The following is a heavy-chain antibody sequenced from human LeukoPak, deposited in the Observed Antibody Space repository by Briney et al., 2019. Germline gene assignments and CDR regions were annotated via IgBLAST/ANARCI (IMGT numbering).Heavy chain of an antibody. D-gene: IGHD2-2*01. V-gene: IGHV1-69*13. CDR1: GYTFTSYG. CDR2: IIPIFGTA. CDR3: ARDGSGYCSSTSCPTLYWFDP. J-gene: IGHJ5*02. Sequence: VASVKVSCKASGYTFTSYGISWVRQAPGQGLEWLGGIIPIFGTANYAQKFQGRVTITADESTSTAYMELSSLRSEDTAVYYCARDGSGYCSSTSCPTLYWFDPWGQGTLVTVSS.